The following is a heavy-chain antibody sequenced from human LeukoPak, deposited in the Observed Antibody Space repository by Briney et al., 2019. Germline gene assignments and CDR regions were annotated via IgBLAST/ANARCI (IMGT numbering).Heavy chain of an antibody. CDR1: GFTFSRYW. V-gene: IGHV3-74*01. Sequence: GGSLRLSCAASGFTFSRYWMHWVRQAPGKGLVWVSRINGDGSTTSYADSVKGGFTISRDNAKNTLYRQMNSLRAEDTAVYYCATGNYYDSRGYYTFGHWGQGTPVTVSS. J-gene: IGHJ1*01. CDR3: ATGNYYDSRGYYTFGH. CDR2: INGDGSTT. D-gene: IGHD3-22*01.